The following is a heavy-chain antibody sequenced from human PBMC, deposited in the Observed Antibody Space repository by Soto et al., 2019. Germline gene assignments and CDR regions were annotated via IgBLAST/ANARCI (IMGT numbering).Heavy chain of an antibody. D-gene: IGHD3-22*01. CDR3: ARGWEYYDSSGYYGH. CDR2: ISSSSSYI. J-gene: IGHJ4*02. CDR1: GFTFSSYS. V-gene: IGHV3-21*01. Sequence: GGSLRLSCAASGFTFSSYSMHWVRQAPGKGLEWVSFISSSSSYIYYADSVKGRFTISRDNAKNSLYLQMNSLRAEDTAVYYCARGWEYYDSSGYYGHWGQGT.